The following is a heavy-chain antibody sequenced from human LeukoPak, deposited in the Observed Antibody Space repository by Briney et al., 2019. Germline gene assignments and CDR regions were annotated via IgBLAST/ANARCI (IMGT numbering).Heavy chain of an antibody. Sequence: GGSLRLSCAASGFTFSDYAMNWVRQAPGKGLEWASGTGSTGVSTFYADSVKGRFTVSRDNSKNTLSLQMNSLRAEDTAVYHCAKDPGVVPAHYFDYWGQGTLVTVSS. V-gene: IGHV3-23*01. D-gene: IGHD2-2*01. CDR1: GFTFSDYA. CDR3: AKDPGVVPAHYFDY. J-gene: IGHJ4*02. CDR2: TGSTGVST.